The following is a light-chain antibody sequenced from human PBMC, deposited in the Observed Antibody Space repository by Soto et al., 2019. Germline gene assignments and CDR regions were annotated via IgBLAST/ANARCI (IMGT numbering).Light chain of an antibody. Sequence: QSVLTQPPSTSVTPGQKVTISCSGSSSNIGSYIVNWYQQLPGTATKLLIYSNNQRPSGVPDRFSGSKSGTSASLAISGLQSEDEADYYCAAWDDSLNAVIFGGGTKLTVL. CDR3: AAWDDSLNAVI. V-gene: IGLV1-44*01. J-gene: IGLJ2*01. CDR2: SNN. CDR1: SSNIGSYI.